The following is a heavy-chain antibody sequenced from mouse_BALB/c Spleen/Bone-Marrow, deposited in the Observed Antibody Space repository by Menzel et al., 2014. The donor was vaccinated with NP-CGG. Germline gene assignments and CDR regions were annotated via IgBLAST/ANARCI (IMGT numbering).Heavy chain of an antibody. Sequence: VKLMESGAELVKPGASVKLSCKASGYTFTSYWMHWVKQRPGQGPEWIGEIDPSDSYTNYNQKFKGKATLTVDKSSSTAYMQLSSPTSEDSAVYYCARGLYGNSGYWGQGTTLTVSS. J-gene: IGHJ2*01. CDR1: GYTFTSYW. V-gene: IGHV1-69*02. CDR3: ARGLYGNSGY. CDR2: IDPSDSYT. D-gene: IGHD2-1*01.